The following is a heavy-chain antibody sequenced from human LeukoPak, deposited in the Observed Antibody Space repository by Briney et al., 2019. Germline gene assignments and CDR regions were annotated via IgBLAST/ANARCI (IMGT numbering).Heavy chain of an antibody. Sequence: PGGSLRLSCAASGFTFSSYAMSWVRQAPGKGLEWVSAISGDGDGTYYADSVKGRFTISRDNSKNTLYLQINSLGAEDTALYYCAKRYYWSSTICSGFDYWGQGTLVTVSS. D-gene: IGHD2-2*01. V-gene: IGHV3-23*01. CDR2: ISGDGDGT. J-gene: IGHJ4*02. CDR3: AKRYYWSSTICSGFDY. CDR1: GFTFSSYA.